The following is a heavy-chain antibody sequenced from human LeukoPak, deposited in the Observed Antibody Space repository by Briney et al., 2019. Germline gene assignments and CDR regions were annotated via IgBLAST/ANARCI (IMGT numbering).Heavy chain of an antibody. D-gene: IGHD5-18*01. J-gene: IGHJ4*02. CDR2: IYYSGST. Sequence: SETLSLTCTVSGGSISSYYWSWIRQPPRKGLEWIGYIYYSGSTNYNPSLKSRVSISVDTSKNQFSLRLRSVTAADTAVYYCARRPPDMVAFDYWGQGTLVTVSS. V-gene: IGHV4-59*01. CDR1: GGSISSYY. CDR3: ARRPPDMVAFDY.